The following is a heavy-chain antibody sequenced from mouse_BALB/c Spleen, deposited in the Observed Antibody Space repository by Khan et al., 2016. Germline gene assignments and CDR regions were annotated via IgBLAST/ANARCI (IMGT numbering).Heavy chain of an antibody. Sequence: EVKLEESGGGLVQPGDSLKLSCAASGFDFSRFWINWVRQAPGKGLEWIGEINPDSTTINYTPSLKDKFIISRDNAKNTLYLHMNKVRSEDTALYFCASPTVGMDYWGQGTSVTVSS. CDR3: ASPTVGMDY. CDR1: GFDFSRFW. D-gene: IGHD1-1*01. J-gene: IGHJ4*01. CDR2: INPDSTTI. V-gene: IGHV4-1*02.